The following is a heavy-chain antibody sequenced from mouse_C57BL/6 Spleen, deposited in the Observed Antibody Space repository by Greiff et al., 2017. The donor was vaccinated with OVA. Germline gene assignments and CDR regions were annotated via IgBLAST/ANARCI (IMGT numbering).Heavy chain of an antibody. CDR1: GYSFTGYY. D-gene: IGHD2-4*01. CDR3: ARSREIYYDYDEAY. J-gene: IGHJ3*01. CDR2: INPSTGGT. V-gene: IGHV1-42*01. Sequence: EVQLVESGPELVKPGASVKISCKASGYSFTGYYMNWVKQSPEKSLEWIGEINPSTGGTTYNQKFKAKATLTVDKSSSTAYMQLKSLTSEDSAVYYCARSREIYYDYDEAYWGQGTLVTVSA.